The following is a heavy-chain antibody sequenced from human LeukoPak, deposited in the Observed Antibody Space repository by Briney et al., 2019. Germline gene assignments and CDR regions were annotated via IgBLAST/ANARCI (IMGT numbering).Heavy chain of an antibody. CDR3: AREGTDQYYYYYMDV. CDR2: IYYSGST. Sequence: PAETLCLTCTVSGGSIRSHYWSWIRQPPGKGLEWIGYIYYSGSTNYNPSLKSRVTISLDTSKNQFSLKLSSVTAADTAVYYCAREGTDQYYYYYMDVWGKGTTVTVSS. D-gene: IGHD3-10*01. J-gene: IGHJ6*03. V-gene: IGHV4-59*11. CDR1: GGSIRSHY.